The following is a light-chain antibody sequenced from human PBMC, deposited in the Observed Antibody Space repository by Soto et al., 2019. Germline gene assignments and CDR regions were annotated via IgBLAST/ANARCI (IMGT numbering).Light chain of an antibody. CDR1: SSDVGGYNY. J-gene: IGLJ1*01. Sequence: QSVLTQPASVSGSPGQSITIPCTGTSSDVGGYNYVSWYQHHPGKAPKLMIYEVSNRPSGVSNRFSGSKSGNTASLTISGLQAEDEADYYCSSYTSNSSLSYVFGTGTKLTVL. CDR2: EVS. CDR3: SSYTSNSSLSYV. V-gene: IGLV2-14*01.